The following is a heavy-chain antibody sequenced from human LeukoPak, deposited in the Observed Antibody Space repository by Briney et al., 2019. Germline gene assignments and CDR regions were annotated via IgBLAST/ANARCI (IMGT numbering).Heavy chain of an antibody. Sequence: PGGSLRPSCAVSGFTFSSQAMSWVRQAPGKGLEWLSGISESGDAAFNIDSVKGRFTISRDNAKNSLYLQMNSLRAEDTAVYYCARDRRVNDFWSGYYYDAFDIWGQGTMVTVSS. CDR2: ISESGDAA. D-gene: IGHD3-3*01. V-gene: IGHV3-23*01. CDR1: GFTFSSQA. CDR3: ARDRRVNDFWSGYYYDAFDI. J-gene: IGHJ3*02.